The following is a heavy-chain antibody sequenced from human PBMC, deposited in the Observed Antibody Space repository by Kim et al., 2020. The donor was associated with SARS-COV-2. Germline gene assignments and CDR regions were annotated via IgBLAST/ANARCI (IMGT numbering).Heavy chain of an antibody. J-gene: IGHJ3*02. Sequence: GGSLRLSCAASGFTFSSYSMNWVRQAPGKGLEWVSSISSSSSYIYYADSVKGRFTISRDNAKNSLYLQMNSLRAEDTAVYYCALKRWGRDAFDIWGQGTMVTVSS. V-gene: IGHV3-21*01. D-gene: IGHD2-21*02. CDR2: ISSSSSYI. CDR1: GFTFSSYS. CDR3: ALKRWGRDAFDI.